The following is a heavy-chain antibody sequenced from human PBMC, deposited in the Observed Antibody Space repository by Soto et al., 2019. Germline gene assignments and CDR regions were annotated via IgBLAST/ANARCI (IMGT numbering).Heavy chain of an antibody. CDR3: AKEGRVVSCVFGRPPGATHV. CDR2: ISYDGSNK. Sequence: WVSFISYDGSNKYYAYSVNGRFTISRDNAKNTLYMQMNRLRAEDKAVYYCAKEGRVVSCVFGRPPGATHVWCTAPT. V-gene: IGHV3-30*18. J-gene: IGHJ6*03. D-gene: IGHD3-3*01.